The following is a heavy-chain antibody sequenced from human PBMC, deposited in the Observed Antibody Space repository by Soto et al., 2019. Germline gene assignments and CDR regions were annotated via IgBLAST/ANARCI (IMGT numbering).Heavy chain of an antibody. D-gene: IGHD3-22*01. V-gene: IGHV1-69*01. CDR3: ARDGTLYDSRAYYYLY. CDR1: GGTFRRYT. J-gene: IGHJ4*02. CDR2: ITPMFGTP. Sequence: QVQLVQSGAEVKKPGSSVKVSCKASGGTFRRYTITWVRQAPGQGLEWMGGITPMFGTPNYAQKFRGRVTITADESTSTAYMELSSLRSEDTVMYFCARDGTLYDSRAYYYLYWGQGTLVTVSS.